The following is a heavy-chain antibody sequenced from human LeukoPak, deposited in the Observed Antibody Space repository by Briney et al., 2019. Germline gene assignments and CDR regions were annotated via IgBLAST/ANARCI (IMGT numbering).Heavy chain of an antibody. D-gene: IGHD4-11*01. CDR2: IWSDGTNQ. Sequence: GKSLTLSCVASQFRFPFSHYGMHWVRQAPGRGLEWVAVIWSDGTNQYYADSVKGRFTISTDNSKNTVYLQMNSLRAEDTAVYFCAKDAQRGFDYSNSLEYWGQGTLVTVSS. CDR3: AKDAQRGFDYSNSLEY. J-gene: IGHJ4*02. V-gene: IGHV3-33*06. CDR1: QFRFPFSHYG.